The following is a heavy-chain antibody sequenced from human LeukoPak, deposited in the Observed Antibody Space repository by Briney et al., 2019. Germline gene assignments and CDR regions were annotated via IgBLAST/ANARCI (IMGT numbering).Heavy chain of an antibody. CDR1: GYSFTSYW. CDR3: ARHAPYYYDSSGSADY. CDR2: IYPGDSDT. D-gene: IGHD3-22*01. Sequence: GESLKISCKGSGYSFTSYWIGWVRQMPGKGLEWMGIIYPGDSDTRYSPSFQGQVTISADKSISTAYLQWSSLKASDTATYYCARHAPYYYDSSGSADYWGQGTLVTVSS. J-gene: IGHJ4*02. V-gene: IGHV5-51*01.